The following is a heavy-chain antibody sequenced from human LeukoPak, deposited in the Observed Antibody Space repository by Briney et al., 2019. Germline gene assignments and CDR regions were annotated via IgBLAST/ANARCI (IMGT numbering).Heavy chain of an antibody. D-gene: IGHD3-16*01. CDR1: GFTFSHYW. J-gene: IGHJ3*02. V-gene: IGHV3-74*01. Sequence: GGSLRLSCAASGFTFSHYWMQWVRQVPGKGLVWVSRTNSDGSSTTYADSVKGRLTISRDNAKNTLYLQMNSLRAEDTAEYYCARVWGSDAFDIWGQGTMVTVSS. CDR2: TNSDGSST. CDR3: ARVWGSDAFDI.